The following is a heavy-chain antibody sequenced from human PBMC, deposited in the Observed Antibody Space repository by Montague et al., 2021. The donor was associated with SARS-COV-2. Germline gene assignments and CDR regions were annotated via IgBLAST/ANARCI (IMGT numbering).Heavy chain of an antibody. J-gene: IGHJ4*02. V-gene: IGHV2-70*11. D-gene: IGHD1-7*01. CDR2: IDWDDDK. Sequence: PALVKPTQTLTLTYTFSGFSLSTSGMCVSWIRQPPGKALEWLARIDWDDDKYYSTSLKTRLTISKDTSKNQVVLTMTNMDPVDTATYYCARETGTTVSLDYWGQGTLVTVSS. CDR3: ARETGTTVSLDY. CDR1: GFSLSTSGMC.